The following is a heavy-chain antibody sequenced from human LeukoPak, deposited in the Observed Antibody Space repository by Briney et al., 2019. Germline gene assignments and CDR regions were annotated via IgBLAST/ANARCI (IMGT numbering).Heavy chain of an antibody. J-gene: IGHJ4*02. Sequence: ASVKVSCKASGYTFTSYDISWVRQAPGQGLEWMGIINPSGGSTSYAQKFQGRVTMTRDTSTSTVYMELSSLRSEDTAVYYCARGSFLYFDYWGQGTLVTVSS. V-gene: IGHV1-46*01. CDR3: ARGSFLYFDY. CDR1: GYTFTSYD. D-gene: IGHD6-6*01. CDR2: INPSGGST.